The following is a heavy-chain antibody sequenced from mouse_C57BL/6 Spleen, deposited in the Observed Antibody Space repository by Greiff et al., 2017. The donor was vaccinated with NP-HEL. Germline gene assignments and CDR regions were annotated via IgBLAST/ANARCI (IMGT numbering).Heavy chain of an antibody. CDR1: GYTFTSYW. CDR2: IDPSDSYT. D-gene: IGHD3-2*02. CDR3: ARGRLNYPYFDY. Sequence: QVQLQQPGAELVMPGASVKLSCKASGYTFTSYWMHWVKQRPGQGLEWIGEIDPSDSYTNYNQKFKGKSTLTVDKSSSTAYMQLSSLTSEDSAVYYCARGRLNYPYFDYWGQGTTLTVSS. J-gene: IGHJ2*01. V-gene: IGHV1-69*01.